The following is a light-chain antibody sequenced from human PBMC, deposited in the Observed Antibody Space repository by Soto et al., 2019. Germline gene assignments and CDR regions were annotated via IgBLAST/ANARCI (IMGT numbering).Light chain of an antibody. V-gene: IGLV2-14*01. CDR3: SSYTSTNSWA. Sequence: QSALTQSASVSGSPGQSITISCTGTRSDVGGYNYVSWYQQHPGKAPKLIIYDVSNRPSGVSTRFSGSKSRNTASLTISGLQAEDESDYSCSSYTSTNSWAFGGGTKLTVL. CDR2: DVS. CDR1: RSDVGGYNY. J-gene: IGLJ3*02.